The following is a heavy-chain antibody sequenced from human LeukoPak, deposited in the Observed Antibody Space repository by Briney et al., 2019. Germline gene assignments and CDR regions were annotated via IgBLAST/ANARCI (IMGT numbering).Heavy chain of an antibody. CDR1: GFTFSSYS. CDR3: AREISYDYVWGSYRYLDY. V-gene: IGHV3-21*01. J-gene: IGHJ4*02. CDR2: ISSSSSYI. Sequence: KSGGSLRLSCAASGFTFSSYSMNWVRQAPGKGLEWVSSISSSSSYIYYADSVKGRFTISRDNAKNSLYLQMNSLRAEDTAVYYCAREISYDYVWGSYRYLDYWGQGTLVTVSS. D-gene: IGHD3-16*02.